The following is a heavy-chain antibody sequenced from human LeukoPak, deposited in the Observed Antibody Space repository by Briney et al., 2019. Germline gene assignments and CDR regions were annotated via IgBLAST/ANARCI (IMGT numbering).Heavy chain of an antibody. V-gene: IGHV3-23*01. Sequence: PGGSLRLSCAASGFTFSNYVMNWVRQAPGKGLEWVSSISGSGGTKYYADSVRGRFTISRDNSKNTVYLHMDSLRAEDTAVYYCAKAAGYSSNWHNFDYWGQGTLVTVSS. J-gene: IGHJ4*02. D-gene: IGHD6-13*01. CDR3: AKAAGYSSNWHNFDY. CDR1: GFTFSNYV. CDR2: ISGSGGTK.